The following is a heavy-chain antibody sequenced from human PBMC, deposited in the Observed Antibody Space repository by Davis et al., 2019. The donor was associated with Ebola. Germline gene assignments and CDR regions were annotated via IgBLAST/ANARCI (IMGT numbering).Heavy chain of an antibody. V-gene: IGHV3-7*01. CDR2: IYRDGSEK. D-gene: IGHD6-13*01. Sequence: GESLKISCAASGFTFDNFWMSWVRQAPGKGLEWVANIYRDGSEKYYVDSVKGRFTISRDNAKNSLYLQMNSLRDEDTAVYYCARADYSSSWYIYGMDVWGQGTTVTVSS. J-gene: IGHJ6*02. CDR1: GFTFDNFW. CDR3: ARADYSSSWYIYGMDV.